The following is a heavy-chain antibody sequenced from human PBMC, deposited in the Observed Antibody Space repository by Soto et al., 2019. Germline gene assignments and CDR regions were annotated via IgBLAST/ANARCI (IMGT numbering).Heavy chain of an antibody. J-gene: IGHJ5*02. CDR1: GYTFTGYY. D-gene: IGHD3-3*01. CDR2: INPNSGGT. V-gene: IGHV1-2*02. CDR3: ARGVRPSRYYDFWSGYYPNWFDP. Sequence: ASVKVSCKASGYTFTGYYMHWVRQAPGQGREWMGWINPNSGGTNYAQKVQGRVTMTRDTSISTAYMELRRMRSDDTAVYYCARGVRPSRYYDFWSGYYPNWFDPWGQGTLVTVSS.